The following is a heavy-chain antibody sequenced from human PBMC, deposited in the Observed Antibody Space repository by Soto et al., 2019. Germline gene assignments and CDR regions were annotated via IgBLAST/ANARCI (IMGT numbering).Heavy chain of an antibody. CDR1: GGSISSGGYY. CDR2: IYYSGST. Sequence: SETLSLTCTVSGGSISSGGYYWSWIRQHPGKGLEWIGYIYYSGSTYYNPSLKSRVTISVDTSKNQFPLKLSSVTAADTAVYYCARATRGPSSGYYQLDYWGQGTLVTVSS. J-gene: IGHJ4*02. V-gene: IGHV4-31*03. CDR3: ARATRGPSSGYYQLDY. D-gene: IGHD3-22*01.